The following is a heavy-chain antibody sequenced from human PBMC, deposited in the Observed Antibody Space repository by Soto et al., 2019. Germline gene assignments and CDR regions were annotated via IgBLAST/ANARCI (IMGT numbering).Heavy chain of an antibody. CDR3: ARALGYSSSRYPMNWFDP. Sequence: SSETLSLTCTVSGGSFSSYYWSWIRQPPGKGLEWIGYIYYSGSTNYNPSLKSRVTMSVDTSKNQFSLKLSSVTAADTAVYYCARALGYSSSRYPMNWFDPWGQGTLVTVSS. CDR1: GGSFSSYY. V-gene: IGHV4-59*01. J-gene: IGHJ5*01. D-gene: IGHD6-13*01. CDR2: IYYSGST.